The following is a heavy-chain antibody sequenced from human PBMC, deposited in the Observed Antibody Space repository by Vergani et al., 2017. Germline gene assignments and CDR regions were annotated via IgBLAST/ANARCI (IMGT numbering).Heavy chain of an antibody. D-gene: IGHD2-2*01. CDR3: ARGDCSSTSCPYYYYYYMDV. CDR2: INPSCGST. J-gene: IGHJ6*03. V-gene: IGHV1-46*01. Sequence: QVQLVQSGAEVKKPGASVKVSCKASGYTFTSYYMHWVRQAPGQGLEWMGIINPSCGSTSYAQKLQGRVTMTRDTSTSTVYMELSSLRSEDTAVYYCARGDCSSTSCPYYYYYYMDVWGKGTTVTVSS. CDR1: GYTFTSYY.